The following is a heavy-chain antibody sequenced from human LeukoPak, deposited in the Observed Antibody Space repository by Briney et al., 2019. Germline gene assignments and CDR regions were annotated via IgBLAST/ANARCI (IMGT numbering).Heavy chain of an antibody. CDR3: ARQNSGYDVIGPNPPHYYYYMDV. J-gene: IGHJ6*03. V-gene: IGHV4-39*01. D-gene: IGHD5-12*01. CDR1: GGSISSSSYY. CDR2: IYYSGST. Sequence: SETLSLTCTVSGGSISSSSYYWGWIRQPPGKGLEWIGSIYYSGSTYYNPSLKSRVTISVDTSKNQFSLKLSSVTAADTAVYYCARQNSGYDVIGPNPPHYYYYMDVWGKGTTVTISS.